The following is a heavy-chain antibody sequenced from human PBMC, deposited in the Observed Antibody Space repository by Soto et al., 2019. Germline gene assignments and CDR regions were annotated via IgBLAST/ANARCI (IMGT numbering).Heavy chain of an antibody. Sequence: QVQLQQWGAGLLKPSETLSLTCAVYGGSFSGYYWSWIRQPPGKGLEWIGEINHSGSTNYNPSLKSRVTISVDTSKNQFSLKLSSVTAAATAVYYCARVNNYYGSGSYYNYYYYYYMDVWGKGTTVTVSS. V-gene: IGHV4-34*01. D-gene: IGHD3-10*01. CDR3: ARVNNYYGSGSYYNYYYYYYMDV. J-gene: IGHJ6*03. CDR1: GGSFSGYY. CDR2: INHSGST.